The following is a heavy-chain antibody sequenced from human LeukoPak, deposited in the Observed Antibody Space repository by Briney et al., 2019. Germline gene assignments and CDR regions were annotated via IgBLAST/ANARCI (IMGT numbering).Heavy chain of an antibody. CDR1: GFTFSSYA. Sequence: GGPLRLSCAASGFTFSSYAMSWGHPAPGKGLDWLSSISATGSITYYAHFVKGRFTISRDDSKNMIYLQMNSLRAEDTALYYCAKESFMFRGIGYFDYWGQGTLVTVSS. V-gene: IGHV3-23*01. CDR2: ISATGSIT. D-gene: IGHD3-10*01. CDR3: AKESFMFRGIGYFDY. J-gene: IGHJ4*02.